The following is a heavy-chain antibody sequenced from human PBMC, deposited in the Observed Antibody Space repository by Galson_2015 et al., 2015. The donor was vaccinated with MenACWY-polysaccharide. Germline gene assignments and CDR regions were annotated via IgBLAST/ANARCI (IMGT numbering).Heavy chain of an antibody. Sequence: SLRLSCAASGFTFSSYWMHWVRQAPGKGLVWVSRINSDGSSTSYADSVKGRFTISRDNAKNTLYLQMNSLRAEDTAVYYCAKGRLMVYAMYYYYGMDVWGQGTTVTVSS. D-gene: IGHD2-8*01. CDR3: AKGRLMVYAMYYYYGMDV. J-gene: IGHJ6*02. CDR2: INSDGSST. CDR1: GFTFSSYW. V-gene: IGHV3-74*01.